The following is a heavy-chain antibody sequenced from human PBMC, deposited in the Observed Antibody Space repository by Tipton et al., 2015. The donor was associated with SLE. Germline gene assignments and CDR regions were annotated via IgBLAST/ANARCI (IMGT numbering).Heavy chain of an antibody. CDR1: GGSISSGSYY. Sequence: TLSLTCTVSGGSISSGSYYWSWIRQPAGKGLEWIGRIYTSGSTNYNPSLNSRVTISVDTSKNQFSLKLSSVTAADTAVYYCARGGAVPGTSWYFDLWGRGTLFTVSS. J-gene: IGHJ2*01. CDR3: ARGGAVPGTSWYFDL. D-gene: IGHD6-19*01. CDR2: IYTSGST. V-gene: IGHV4-61*02.